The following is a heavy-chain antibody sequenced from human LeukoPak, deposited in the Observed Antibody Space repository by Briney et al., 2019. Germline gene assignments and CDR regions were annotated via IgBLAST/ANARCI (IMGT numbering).Heavy chain of an antibody. V-gene: IGHV4-39*01. J-gene: IGHJ4*02. CDR3: ARHPPGRLQLLGSRSSYFDY. CDR1: GGSISSSSYY. D-gene: IGHD5-24*01. Sequence: SETLSLTCTVSGGSISSSSYYWGWIRQPPGKGLEWIGSIYYSGSTYYNPSLKSRVTISVDTSKNQFSLKLSSVTAADTAAYYCARHPPGRLQLLGSRSSYFDYWGQGTLVTVSS. CDR2: IYYSGST.